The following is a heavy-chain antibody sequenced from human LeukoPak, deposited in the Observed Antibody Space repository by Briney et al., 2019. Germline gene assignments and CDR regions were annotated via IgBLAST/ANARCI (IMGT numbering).Heavy chain of an antibody. V-gene: IGHV3-48*03. D-gene: IGHD3-22*01. Sequence: GGSLRLSCAASGYTFSSYEMNWVRQAPGKGLEWVSYISTSGSPIYYGNSVKGRFTISRDNAKNSLYLQMNSLRAEDTALYYCARRGFYDTSGYLSDHWGQGTLVTVSS. J-gene: IGHJ4*02. CDR1: GYTFSSYE. CDR3: ARRGFYDTSGYLSDH. CDR2: ISTSGSPI.